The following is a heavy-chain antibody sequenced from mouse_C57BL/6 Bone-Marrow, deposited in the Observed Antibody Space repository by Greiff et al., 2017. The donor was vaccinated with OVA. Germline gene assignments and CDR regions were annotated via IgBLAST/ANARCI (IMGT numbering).Heavy chain of an antibody. J-gene: IGHJ3*01. CDR1: GFSFNTYA. V-gene: IGHV10-1*01. CDR2: IRSKSNNYAT. Sequence: EVKLVESGGGLVQPKGSLKLSCAASGFSFNTYAMNWVRQAPGKGLEWVARIRSKSNNYATYYADSVKDRFTISRDDSESMLYLQMNNLKTEDTAMYYCVRHGADQAWFAYWGQGTLVTVSA. CDR3: VRHGADQAWFAY. D-gene: IGHD3-3*01.